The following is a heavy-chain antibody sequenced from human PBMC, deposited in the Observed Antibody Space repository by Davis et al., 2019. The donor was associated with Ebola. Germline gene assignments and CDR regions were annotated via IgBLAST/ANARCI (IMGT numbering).Heavy chain of an antibody. CDR3: ARDLLEWGLHN. V-gene: IGHV1-2*04. J-gene: IGHJ4*02. Sequence: AASVKVSCKASGYTFTGYYMHWVRQASGQGLEWMGWINPNSGGTNYAQKFQGWVTMTRDTSISTAYMELSRLRSDDTAVYYCARDLLEWGLHNWGQGTLVTVSS. CDR2: INPNSGGT. D-gene: IGHD3-3*01. CDR1: GYTFTGYY.